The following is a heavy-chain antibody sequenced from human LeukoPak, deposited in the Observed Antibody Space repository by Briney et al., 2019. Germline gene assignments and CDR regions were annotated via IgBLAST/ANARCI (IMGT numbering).Heavy chain of an antibody. CDR3: AKAPVTSCRGAFCYPFDY. Sequence: GGSLRLSCAASGFTFSSYEMNGVRQAPGKGLEWVSYIRSSGSTIYYADSVKGRFIISRDNAKNSLSLQMNSLRAEDAAVYYCAKAPVTSCRGAFCYPFDYWGQGTLVTVSS. CDR1: GFTFSSYE. CDR2: IRSSGSTI. D-gene: IGHD2-15*01. V-gene: IGHV3-48*03. J-gene: IGHJ4*02.